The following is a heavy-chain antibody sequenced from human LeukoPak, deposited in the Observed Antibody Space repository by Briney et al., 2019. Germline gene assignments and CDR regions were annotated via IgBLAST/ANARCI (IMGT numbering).Heavy chain of an antibody. V-gene: IGHV3-48*03. Sequence: GGSLRLSCAASGFTFSSYEMNWVRQAPGKGLECVSYISSSGSNIYYADSVKGRFTISRDNAKNLLYLQMNSLRAEDTAVYYCAREVGAPEWGQGTLVTVSS. D-gene: IGHD1-26*01. CDR3: AREVGAPE. J-gene: IGHJ4*02. CDR2: ISSSGSNI. CDR1: GFTFSSYE.